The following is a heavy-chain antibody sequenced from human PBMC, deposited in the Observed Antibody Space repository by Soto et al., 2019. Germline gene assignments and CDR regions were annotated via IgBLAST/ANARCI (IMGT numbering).Heavy chain of an antibody. J-gene: IGHJ6*03. CDR1: GYTFTIYA. CDR2: INAGNGNT. V-gene: IGHV1-3*01. CDR3: ARRKYEQYYYYYYMDV. D-gene: IGHD2-2*01. Sequence: ASVKVSCKASGYTFTIYAMHWVRQAPGQRLEWMGWINAGNGNTKYSQEFQGRVTITRDTSASTAYMELSSLRSEDTAVYYCARRKYEQYYYYYYMDVWGKGTTVTVSS.